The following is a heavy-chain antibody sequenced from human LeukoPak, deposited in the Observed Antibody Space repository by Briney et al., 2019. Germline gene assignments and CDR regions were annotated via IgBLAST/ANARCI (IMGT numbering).Heavy chain of an antibody. CDR3: ARYSGEEGFVF. J-gene: IGHJ4*02. D-gene: IGHD1-26*01. CDR2: ISSSSSPI. Sequence: GGSLRLSCVASGFMLSSYSMNWVRQAPGKGLEWISYISSSSSPIYYADSVKGRFTISRDNAKSSVYLQMNSLRAEDTAVYYCARYSGEEGFVFWGQGTLVTVSS. CDR1: GFMLSSYS. V-gene: IGHV3-48*01.